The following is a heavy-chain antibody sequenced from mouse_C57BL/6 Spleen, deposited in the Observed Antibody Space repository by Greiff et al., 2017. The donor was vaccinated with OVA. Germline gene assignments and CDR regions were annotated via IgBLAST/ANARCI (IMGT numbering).Heavy chain of an antibody. D-gene: IGHD1-1*01. CDR3: ARGGFDYYGSSYGGWYFDV. CDR2: ISSGSSTI. Sequence: EVHLVESGGGLVKPGGSLKLSCAASGFTFSDYGMHWVRQAPARGLEWVAYISSGSSTIYYADTVKGRFPISRDNAKNTLFLQMTSLRSADTAMYYCARGGFDYYGSSYGGWYFDVWGTGTTVTVSS. V-gene: IGHV5-17*01. CDR1: GFTFSDYG. J-gene: IGHJ1*03.